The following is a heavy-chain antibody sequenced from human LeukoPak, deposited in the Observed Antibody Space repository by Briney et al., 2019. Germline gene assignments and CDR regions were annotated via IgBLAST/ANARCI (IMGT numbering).Heavy chain of an antibody. V-gene: IGHV4-34*01. J-gene: IGHJ4*02. D-gene: IGHD5-18*01. CDR1: GGSFSGYY. CDR2: INHSGST. CDR3: ARAQPRGYSYGFAY. Sequence: SETLSLTCAVYGGSFSGYYWSWIRQPPGKGLGWIGEINHSGSTNYNPSLKSRVTISVDTSKNQFSLKLSSVTAADTAVYYCARAQPRGYSYGFAYWGQGTLVTVSS.